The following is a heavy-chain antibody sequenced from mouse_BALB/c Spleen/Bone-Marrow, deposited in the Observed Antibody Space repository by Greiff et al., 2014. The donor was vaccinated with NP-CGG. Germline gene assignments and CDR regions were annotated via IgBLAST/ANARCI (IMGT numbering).Heavy chain of an antibody. CDR1: GYAFSRSW. V-gene: IGHV1-80*01. CDR2: IYPGDDDT. Sequence: VQLQQSGAELVRPGSSVKISCKASGYAFSRSWMNWVKQRPGQGLEWIGQIYPGDDDTNYSGKFKGRATLTADKSSGTAYMQLSSLTSEDSAVYFCAGCAPLAYWGQGTLVTVSA. CDR3: AGCAPLAY. J-gene: IGHJ3*01.